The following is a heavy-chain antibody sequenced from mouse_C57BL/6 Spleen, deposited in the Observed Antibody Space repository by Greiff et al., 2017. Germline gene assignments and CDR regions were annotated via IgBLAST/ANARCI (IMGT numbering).Heavy chain of an antibody. CDR2: IDPSDSET. V-gene: IGHV1-52*01. Sequence: QVQPQQPGAELVRPGSSVKLSCKASGYTFTSYWMHWVKQRPIQGLEWIGNIDPSDSETHYTQKFKDKATLTVDKSSSTAYLQLSSLTSEDSAVXDCASSPSYCNYAMDYWGQGTSVTVSS. D-gene: IGHD6-5*01. J-gene: IGHJ4*01. CDR3: ASSPSYCNYAMDY. CDR1: GYTFTSYW.